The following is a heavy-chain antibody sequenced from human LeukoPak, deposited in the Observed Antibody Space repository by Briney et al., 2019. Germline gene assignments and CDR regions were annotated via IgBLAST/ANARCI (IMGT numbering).Heavy chain of an antibody. CDR1: GYSISSGYY. CDR3: ARVPAKPPKYSSRLYYFDY. Sequence: PSETLSLTCAVSGYSISSGYYWGWIRQPPGKGLEWIGSIYHSGSTYYNPSLKSRVTISVDTSKNQFSLKLSSVTAADTAVYYCARVPAKPPKYSSRLYYFDYWGQGTLVTVSS. J-gene: IGHJ4*02. V-gene: IGHV4-38-2*01. CDR2: IYHSGST. D-gene: IGHD6-13*01.